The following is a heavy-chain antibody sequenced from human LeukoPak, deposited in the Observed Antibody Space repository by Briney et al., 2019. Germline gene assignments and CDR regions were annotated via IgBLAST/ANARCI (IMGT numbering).Heavy chain of an antibody. J-gene: IGHJ4*02. Sequence: GAPVKVSCKASGYTLTSCGFSWVRQAPGQGLEWMGWISGYNGNTNYAQNLQGRVTMTIDTSTSTAYMELRSLRSDDTAVYYCARDPAFRGAQMEYWGQGTLVTVSS. CDR2: ISGYNGNT. V-gene: IGHV1-18*01. CDR1: GYTLTSCG. CDR3: ARDPAFRGAQMEY. D-gene: IGHD3-10*01.